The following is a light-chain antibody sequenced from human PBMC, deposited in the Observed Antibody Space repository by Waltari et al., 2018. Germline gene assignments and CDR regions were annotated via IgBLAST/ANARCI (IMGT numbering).Light chain of an antibody. CDR3: QQSYSTVLT. Sequence: DLQMTQSPSSLSASVGDRVIITCRASQSISSYLNWYQQKPGKAPKLLIYAASSLQSGVPSRFSGSGSGTDFTLTISSLQPEDFATYYCQQSYSTVLTFGGGTKVEIK. CDR1: QSISSY. J-gene: IGKJ4*01. CDR2: AAS. V-gene: IGKV1-39*01.